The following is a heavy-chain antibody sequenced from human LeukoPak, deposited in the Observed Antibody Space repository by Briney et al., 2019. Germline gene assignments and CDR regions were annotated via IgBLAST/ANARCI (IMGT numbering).Heavy chain of an antibody. CDR1: GFTFSSYA. CDR2: ISYDGSNK. CDR3: ARDLTGGHSSGYSYYFDY. J-gene: IGHJ4*02. D-gene: IGHD3-22*01. Sequence: GGSLRLSCAASGFTFSSYAMHWVRQAPGKGLEWVAVISYDGSNKYYADSVKGRFTISRDNSKNTLYLQMNSLRAEDTAVYYCARDLTGGHSSGYSYYFDYWGQGTLVTVSS. V-gene: IGHV3-30-3*01.